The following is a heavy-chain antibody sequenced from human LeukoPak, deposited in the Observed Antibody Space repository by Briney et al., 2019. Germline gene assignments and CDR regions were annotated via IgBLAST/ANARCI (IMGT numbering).Heavy chain of an antibody. J-gene: IGHJ4*02. CDR1: GFTSSSYA. CDR2: VSGSGDRM. CDR3: AKAAAAPGFDF. D-gene: IGHD6-13*01. V-gene: IGHV3-23*01. Sequence: GGSLRLSCAASGFTSSSYALNWVRQAPGKGLEWVATVSGSGDRMYHADSVKGRFTISRDNSKNTIYLQMNSLRAEDTASYYCAKAAAAPGFDFWGQGTLVTVSS.